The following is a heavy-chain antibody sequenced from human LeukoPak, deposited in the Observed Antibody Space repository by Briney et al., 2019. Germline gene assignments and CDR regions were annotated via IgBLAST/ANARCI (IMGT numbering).Heavy chain of an antibody. D-gene: IGHD3-9*01. CDR1: GYTFTSYG. J-gene: IGHJ4*02. CDR2: ISAYNGNT. V-gene: IGHV1-18*01. CDR3: ASRNDILTGYYYLED. Sequence: ASVKVSCKASGYTFTSYGISWVRQAPGQGLEWMGWISAYNGNTDYTQKLQGRVTMTTDTSTSTAYMELRSLRSDDTAVYYCASRNDILTGYYYLEDWGQGTLVTVSS.